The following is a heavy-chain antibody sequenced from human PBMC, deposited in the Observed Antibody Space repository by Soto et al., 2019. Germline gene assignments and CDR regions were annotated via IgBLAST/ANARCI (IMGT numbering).Heavy chain of an antibody. V-gene: IGHV3-33*01. CDR3: ATLPSRAAWTGSYYGMDV. J-gene: IGHJ6*02. Sequence: QVQLVESGGGVVQPGRSLRLSCAASGFTFSSYGMHWVRQAPGKGLEWVAVIWHDGSNKYYADSVKGRFTISRDNSKNMMYLQMNSLRAEETAVYYWATLPSRAAWTGSYYGMDVWGQGTTVTVSS. D-gene: IGHD3-10*01. CDR2: IWHDGSNK. CDR1: GFTFSSYG.